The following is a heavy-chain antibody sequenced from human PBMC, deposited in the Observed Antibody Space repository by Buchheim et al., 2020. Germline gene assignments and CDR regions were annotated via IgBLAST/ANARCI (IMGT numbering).Heavy chain of an antibody. CDR2: ISYSGST. D-gene: IGHD4-23*01. V-gene: IGHV4-59*01. J-gene: IGHJ4*02. CDR1: GASITSYY. CDR3: GRAQSTRAPSTVVTN. Sequence: QVQLQESGPGLVKPSETLSLFCTVSGASITSYYWSWLRQAPGKGLQRIGYISYSGSTNYNPSLKRRVTISADTSKNQFSLKVSSVTTADTALYYCGRAQSTRAPSTVVTNWGQGIL.